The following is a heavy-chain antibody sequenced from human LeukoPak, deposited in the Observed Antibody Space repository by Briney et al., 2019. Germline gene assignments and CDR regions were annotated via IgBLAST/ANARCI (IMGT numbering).Heavy chain of an antibody. J-gene: IGHJ6*03. CDR2: FDPEDGET. CDR3: ATYHPPDSSGYSYYYYYMDV. D-gene: IGHD3-22*01. V-gene: IGHV1-24*01. Sequence: GASVKASCKVSGYTLTELSMHWVRQAPGKGLEWMGGFDPEDGETIYAQKFQGRVTMTEDTSTDTAYMELSSLRSEDTAVYYCATYHPPDSSGYSYYYYYMDVWGKGTTVTVSS. CDR1: GYTLTELS.